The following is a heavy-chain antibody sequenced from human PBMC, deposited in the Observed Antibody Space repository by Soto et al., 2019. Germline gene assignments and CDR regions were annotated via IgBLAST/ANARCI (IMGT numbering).Heavy chain of an antibody. CDR1: GGSISSYY. CDR3: ARRGSSWSAPFDY. J-gene: IGHJ4*02. V-gene: IGHV4-59*08. Sequence: SETLSLTCTVSGGSISSYYLSWIRQPPGKGLEWIGYIFHSGTTNYNPSLKSRVTISVDTSENQFSLNLSSVTAADTAVYYCARRGSSWSAPFDYWGQGALVTVSS. CDR2: IFHSGTT. D-gene: IGHD6-13*01.